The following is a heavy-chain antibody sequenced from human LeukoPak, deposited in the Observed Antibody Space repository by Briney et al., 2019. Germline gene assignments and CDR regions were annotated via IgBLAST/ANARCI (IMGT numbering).Heavy chain of an antibody. V-gene: IGHV4-31*03. CDR3: AVGYYGSGTPFDY. D-gene: IGHD3-10*01. CDR1: GGSISSGGYY. CDR2: IYYSGST. Sequence: PSETLSLTCTVSGGSISSGGYYWSWIRQHPGKGLEWIGYIYYSGSTYYNPPLKSRVTISVDTSKNQFSLKLSSVTAADTAVYYCAVGYYGSGTPFDYWGQGTLVTVSS. J-gene: IGHJ4*02.